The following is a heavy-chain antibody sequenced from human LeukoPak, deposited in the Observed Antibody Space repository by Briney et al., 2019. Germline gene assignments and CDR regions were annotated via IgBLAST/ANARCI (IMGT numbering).Heavy chain of an antibody. Sequence: PSETLSLTCAVYGGSFSGYYWSWIRQPPGKGLEWIGEINHSGSTNYNPSLKSRVTISVDTSKNQFSLRLSSVTAADTAVYYCARSAEGYDILTGYYSVWFDPWGQGTLVTVSS. V-gene: IGHV4-34*01. CDR2: INHSGST. D-gene: IGHD3-9*01. CDR3: ARSAEGYDILTGYYSVWFDP. J-gene: IGHJ5*02. CDR1: GGSFSGYY.